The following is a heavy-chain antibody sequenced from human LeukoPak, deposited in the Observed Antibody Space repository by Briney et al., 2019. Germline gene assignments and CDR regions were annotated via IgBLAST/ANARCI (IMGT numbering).Heavy chain of an antibody. V-gene: IGHV3-21*01. CDR3: ARDPYYYDSSGDSDI. J-gene: IGHJ3*02. CDR1: TFTFSNYW. D-gene: IGHD3-22*01. Sequence: PGGSLRLSCAASTFTFSNYWMSWVRQAPGKGLEWVSSISSSSSYIYYADSVKGRFTISRDNAKNSLYLQMNSLRAEDTAVYYCARDPYYYDSSGDSDIWGQGTMVTVSS. CDR2: ISSSSSYI.